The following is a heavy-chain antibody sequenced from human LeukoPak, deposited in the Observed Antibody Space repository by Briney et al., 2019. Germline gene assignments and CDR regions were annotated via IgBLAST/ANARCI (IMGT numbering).Heavy chain of an antibody. J-gene: IGHJ6*02. CDR2: ISSSGTTV. CDR1: GFTFSDYY. D-gene: IGHD2-2*01. Sequence: PGGSLRLSCAASGFTFSDYYMTWIRQAPGKGLEWVSYISSSGTTVYYADSVKGRFTISRDNAKNSLYLQMNSLRAEDTAVYYCARDCRYCSSTSRVDYYYDMDVWGQGTTVTVSS. CDR3: ARDCRYCSSTSRVDYYYDMDV. V-gene: IGHV3-11*01.